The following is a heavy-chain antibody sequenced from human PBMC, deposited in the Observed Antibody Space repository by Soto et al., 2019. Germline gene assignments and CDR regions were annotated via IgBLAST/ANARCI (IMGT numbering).Heavy chain of an antibody. J-gene: IGHJ6*02. CDR3: AKVRYSSPMGYYYGMDV. CDR1: RVAFSKFI. Sequence: ASVKVSCKASRVAFSKFIVTWVRQAPGLGLEWVGGIIPIFGTANYAQKFQGRVTITADESTSTSYMEVNNLRSEDTAVYYCAKVRYSSPMGYYYGMDVWGQGTTVTV. D-gene: IGHD6-19*01. CDR2: IIPIFGTA. V-gene: IGHV1-69*13.